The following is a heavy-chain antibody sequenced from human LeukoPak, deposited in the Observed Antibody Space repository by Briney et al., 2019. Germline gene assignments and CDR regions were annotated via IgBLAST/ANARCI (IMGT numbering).Heavy chain of an antibody. CDR1: GFNFSNYA. CDR2: VTGSSSNT. CDR3: AKDRSSSTSCSNY. J-gene: IGHJ4*02. V-gene: IGHV3-23*01. Sequence: GGSLRLSCAASGFNFSNYAMTWVRQAPGKGLEWVSGVTGSSSNTYYADSVKGRFTISRDNSKNMLYLEMNSLRVEDTAIYYRAKDRSSSTSCSNYWGRGTLVTVSS. D-gene: IGHD2-2*01.